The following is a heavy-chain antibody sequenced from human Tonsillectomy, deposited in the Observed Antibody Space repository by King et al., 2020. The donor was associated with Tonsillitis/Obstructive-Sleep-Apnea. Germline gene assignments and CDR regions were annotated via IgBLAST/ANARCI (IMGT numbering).Heavy chain of an antibody. D-gene: IGHD1-1*01. J-gene: IGHJ6*03. CDR1: GFTFSSYE. CDR2: ISSSGSTI. V-gene: IGHV3-48*03. Sequence: EVQLVESGGGLVQPGGSLRLSCAASGFTFSSYEMNWVRQAPGKGLEWVSYISSSGSTIFYADSVKGRFTISRDNAKNSLSLQMNSLRAEDTAVYYCARDGGLYKNNFYMDVWGKGTTVTVSS. CDR3: ARDGGLYKNNFYMDV.